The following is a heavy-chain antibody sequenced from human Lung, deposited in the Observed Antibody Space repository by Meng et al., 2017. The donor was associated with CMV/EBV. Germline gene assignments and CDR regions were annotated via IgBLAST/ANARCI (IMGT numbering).Heavy chain of an antibody. CDR3: ARVLLEVRGWYYQGMDV. Sequence: GESLKISCAASGFRFSYYYMTLIRQAPGKGLEWVSYISSSYAVDYADSLKGRFTISRDNAKNSLYLQMNSLRVEDTAVYYCARVLLEVRGWYYQGMDVWGKGTTVTVSS. CDR2: ISSSYAV. CDR1: GFRFSYYY. J-gene: IGHJ6*04. V-gene: IGHV3-69-1*01. D-gene: IGHD6-19*01.